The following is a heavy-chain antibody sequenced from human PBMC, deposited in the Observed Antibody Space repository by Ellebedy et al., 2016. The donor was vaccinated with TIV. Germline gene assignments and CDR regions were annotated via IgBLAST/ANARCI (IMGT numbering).Heavy chain of an antibody. CDR3: AREGSDSSGFRYYYYGMDG. CDR1: GGSISSYY. CDR2: IYYSGST. D-gene: IGHD3-22*01. J-gene: IGHJ6*02. Sequence: SETLSLTXTVSGGSISSYYWSWIRQPPGKGLEWIGYIYYSGSTNYNPSLKSRVTISVDTSKNQFSLKLSSVTAADTAVYYCAREGSDSSGFRYYYYGMDGWGQGTTVTVSS. V-gene: IGHV4-59*01.